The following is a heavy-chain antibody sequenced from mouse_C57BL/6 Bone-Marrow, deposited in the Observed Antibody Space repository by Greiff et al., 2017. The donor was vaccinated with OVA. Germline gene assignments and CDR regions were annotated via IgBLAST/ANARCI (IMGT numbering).Heavy chain of an antibody. CDR1: GFTFSDYG. J-gene: IGHJ3*01. CDR3: ARPRYDYDVFPFAY. D-gene: IGHD2-4*01. CDR2: ISNLAYSI. Sequence: EVQVVESGGGLVQPGGSLKLSCAASGFTFSDYGMAWVRQAPRKGPEWVAFISNLAYSIYYADTVTGRFTISRENAKNTLYLEMSSLRSEDTAMYYCARPRYDYDVFPFAYWGQGTLVTVSA. V-gene: IGHV5-15*01.